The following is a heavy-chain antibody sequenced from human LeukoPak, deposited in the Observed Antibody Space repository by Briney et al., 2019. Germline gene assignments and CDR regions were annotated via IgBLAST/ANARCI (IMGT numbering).Heavy chain of an antibody. CDR3: ASARGTTVTVWFDP. CDR2: ISSSGSYI. Sequence: GGSLRLSCAASGFTFSSYSMNWVRQAPGKGLEWVSSISSSGSYIYYADSVKGRFTISRDNAKNSLYLQMNSLRAEDTAVYYCASARGTTVTVWFDPWGEGTLVTVSS. D-gene: IGHD4-11*01. V-gene: IGHV3-21*01. J-gene: IGHJ5*02. CDR1: GFTFSSYS.